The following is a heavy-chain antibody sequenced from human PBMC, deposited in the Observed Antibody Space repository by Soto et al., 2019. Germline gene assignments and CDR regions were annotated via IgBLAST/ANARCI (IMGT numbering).Heavy chain of an antibody. CDR3: AREGGSSSPGFDY. Sequence: TGGSLRLSCAASGFTFSSYEMNWVRQAPGKGLEWVSYISSSGSTIYYADSVKGRFTISRDNAKNSLYLQMNSLRAEDTAVYYCAREGGSSSPGFDYWGQGTLVTVSS. V-gene: IGHV3-48*03. D-gene: IGHD2-15*01. CDR2: ISSSGSTI. J-gene: IGHJ4*02. CDR1: GFTFSSYE.